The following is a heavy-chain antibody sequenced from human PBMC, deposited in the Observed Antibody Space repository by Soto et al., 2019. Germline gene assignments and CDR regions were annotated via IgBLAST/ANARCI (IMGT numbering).Heavy chain of an antibody. J-gene: IGHJ6*02. V-gene: IGHV3-49*04. CDR2: IRTKAYSGTT. CDR3: SRANRMVRGIIISYGMDV. D-gene: IGHD3-10*01. CDR1: GFTFGDYA. Sequence: GGSLRLSCTASGFTFGDYAMSWVRQAPGKGLEWVGFIRTKAYSGTTEYAASVKGRFTISRDASKSIAYLQMNSLKTEGTAVYYCSRANRMVRGIIISYGMDVWGQGTTVTVSS.